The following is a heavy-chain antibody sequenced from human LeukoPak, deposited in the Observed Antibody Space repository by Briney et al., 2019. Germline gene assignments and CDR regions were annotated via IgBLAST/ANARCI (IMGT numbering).Heavy chain of an antibody. D-gene: IGHD1-26*01. CDR3: ARAPTSYFYFDY. CDR1: GFTFSSYG. CDR2: IWYDGSNK. Sequence: GGSLRLSCAASGFTFSSYGMHWVRQAPGKGLEWVAVIWYDGSNKYYADSVKGRFTISRDNSKNTLYLQMNSLRAEDTAVYYCARAPTSYFYFDYWGQGTLVTVSS. J-gene: IGHJ4*02. V-gene: IGHV3-33*01.